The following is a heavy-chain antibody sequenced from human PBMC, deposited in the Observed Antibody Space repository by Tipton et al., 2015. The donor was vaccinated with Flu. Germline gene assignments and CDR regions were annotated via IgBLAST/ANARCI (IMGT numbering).Heavy chain of an antibody. CDR3: AKQRGADTLQLNYFDS. CDR1: GYTFIAYY. Sequence: QLVQSGAEVKKPGASMKVSCKASGYTFIAYYIHWVRQAPGQGLEWMGRINPNSGGTNYAQKFQDRVTMTRDTSISTAYMELSSLRSDDTAVYYCAKQRGADTLQLNYFDSWGQGTLVTVSS. CDR2: INPNSGGT. D-gene: IGHD6-25*01. J-gene: IGHJ4*02. V-gene: IGHV1-2*06.